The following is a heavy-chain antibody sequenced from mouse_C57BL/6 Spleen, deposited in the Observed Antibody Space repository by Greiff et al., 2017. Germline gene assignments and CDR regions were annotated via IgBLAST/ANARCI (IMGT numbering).Heavy chain of an antibody. CDR1: GYTFTDYD. D-gene: IGHD1-1*01. CDR3: TRKGYGSSYAY. J-gene: IGHJ3*01. CDR2: IDPETGGT. V-gene: IGHV1-15*01. Sequence: QVQLQQSGAELVRPGASVTLSCKASGYTFTDYDMHWVKQTPVHGLEWIGAIDPETGGTAYNQKFKGKAILTADKSSSTAYMELRSLTSEDSAVYYCTRKGYGSSYAYWGQGTLVTVSA.